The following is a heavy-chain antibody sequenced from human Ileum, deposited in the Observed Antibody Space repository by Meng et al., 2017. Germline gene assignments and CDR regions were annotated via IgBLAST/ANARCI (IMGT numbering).Heavy chain of an antibody. CDR1: GGSISSGDYY. J-gene: IGHJ4*02. V-gene: IGHV4-30-4*01. Sequence: QVQLQESGPGLVKPSQTLSLNCTVSGGSISSGDYYWSWIRQPPGKGLEWIGYIYYSGSTYYNPSLKSRLTISVDTSKNQFSLKLTSVTAADTAVYYCARERRHYYGSGSFDYWGQGILVTVSS. D-gene: IGHD3-10*01. CDR2: IYYSGST. CDR3: ARERRHYYGSGSFDY.